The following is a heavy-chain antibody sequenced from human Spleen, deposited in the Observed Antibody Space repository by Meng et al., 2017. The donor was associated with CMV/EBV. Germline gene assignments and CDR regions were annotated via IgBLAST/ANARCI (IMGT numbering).Heavy chain of an antibody. V-gene: IGHV1-69-2*01. CDR2: VDPGDSET. Sequence: DAGCTVTRYYMQWEQRAPRKKVRWMGLVDPGDSETIYAKKFQRRVTIAADTSTDTAYMELSGLRSEDTAVYYCASARVRIFEGFDPWGQGTLVTVSS. J-gene: IGHJ5*02. CDR3: ASARVRIFEGFDP. D-gene: IGHD3-3*01. CDR1: GCTVTRYY.